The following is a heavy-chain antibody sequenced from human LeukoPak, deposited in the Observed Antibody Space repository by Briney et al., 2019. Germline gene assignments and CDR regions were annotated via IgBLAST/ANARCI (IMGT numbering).Heavy chain of an antibody. D-gene: IGHD1-14*01. J-gene: IGHJ6*02. CDR2: IYYSGRT. V-gene: IGHV4-59*01. CDR3: TTWDDYGMDV. CDR1: GGSISSYY. Sequence: ETLSLTCTVAGGSISSYYWSWVRQPPGKGREWMGYIYYSGRTNYNPSLRSRVTISVDTSNTHFSLKLSSVTAADTAVYYCTTWDDYGMDVWGQGTTVTVSS.